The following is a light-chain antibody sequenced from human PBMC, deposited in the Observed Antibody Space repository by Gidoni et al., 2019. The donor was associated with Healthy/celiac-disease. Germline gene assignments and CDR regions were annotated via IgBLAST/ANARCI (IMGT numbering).Light chain of an antibody. CDR2: KAS. CDR3: QQYNSYPT. J-gene: IGKJ3*01. V-gene: IGKV1-5*03. Sequence: DIQMTQSPSTLSASVGDRVTITCRASQSISSWLAWYQQKPGKAPKLLIYKASSLESGVPSRFSGSGSGTEFTLTISSLQPDDFAPYYCQQYNSYPTFXPXTKVDIK. CDR1: QSISSW.